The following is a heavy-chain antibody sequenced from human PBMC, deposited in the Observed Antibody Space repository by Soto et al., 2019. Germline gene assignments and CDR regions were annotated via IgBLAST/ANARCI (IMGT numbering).Heavy chain of an antibody. CDR1: GGTFKTES. CDR2: ILPAFGTA. V-gene: IGHV1-69*13. Sequence: QVRLVQSGAEVKKPGSSVKVSCKYSGGTFKTESINWLRQAPGQGLEWMGNILPAFGTADYAPKFQVRVTITADQATTTAYMDFSSLTSHATAFYFCARGHEYRGNADAFDIWVQGTLVTVSS. CDR3: ARGHEYRGNADAFDI. J-gene: IGHJ3*02. D-gene: IGHD4-4*01.